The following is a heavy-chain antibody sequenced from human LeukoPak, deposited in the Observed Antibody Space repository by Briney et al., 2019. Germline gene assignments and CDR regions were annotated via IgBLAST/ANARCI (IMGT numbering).Heavy chain of an antibody. CDR1: GFTFSSYW. CDR2: IYSGGST. V-gene: IGHV3-53*01. Sequence: GGSLRLSCAASGFTFSSYWMSWVRQAPGKGLEWVSYIYSGGSTFYADSVKGRFTISRDNSKNTLYLQMNSLRAEDTAVYYCARAFDYRFDYWGQGTLVTVSS. D-gene: IGHD4-11*01. J-gene: IGHJ4*02. CDR3: ARAFDYRFDY.